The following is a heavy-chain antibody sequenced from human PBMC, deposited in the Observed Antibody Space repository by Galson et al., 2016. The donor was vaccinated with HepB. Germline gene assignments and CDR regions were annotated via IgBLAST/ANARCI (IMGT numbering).Heavy chain of an antibody. V-gene: IGHV3-23*01. D-gene: IGHD3-16*01. CDR3: AKDTSWVLDF. Sequence: SLRLSCAASGFSFSSYAMCWVRQAPGKGLEWVSAIVDSGVPTSYADSVRGRFTISRDNSKSTLYLQMNSLRAEDTAVYYCAKDTSWVLDFWGQGNLVTVSS. CDR2: IVDSGVPT. J-gene: IGHJ4*02. CDR1: GFSFSSYA.